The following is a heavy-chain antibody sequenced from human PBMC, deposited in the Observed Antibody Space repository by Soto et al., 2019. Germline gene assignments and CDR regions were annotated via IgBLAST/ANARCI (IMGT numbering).Heavy chain of an antibody. Sequence: LRRSWSASGFTLSDYYMSWIRQAPGKGLGWGSYISSSSSYTNYADSVKGRFTISRDNAKNSLYLQMSSLRAEDTAVYYCARALGGSYSNCLDCWGQGT. CDR2: ISSSSSYT. J-gene: IGHJ4*02. CDR1: GFTLSDYY. CDR3: ARALGGSYSNCLDC. V-gene: IGHV3-11*06. D-gene: IGHD1-26*01.